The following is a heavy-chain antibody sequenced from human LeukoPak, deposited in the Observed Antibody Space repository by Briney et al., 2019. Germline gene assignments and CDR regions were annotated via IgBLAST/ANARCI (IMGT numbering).Heavy chain of an antibody. J-gene: IGHJ5*02. CDR2: ISAYNGNT. V-gene: IGHV1-18*01. CDR3: ARDSLLNYYDSSGYQDT. CDR1: GYTFTSYG. Sequence: ASVKVSCKASGYTFTSYGISWVRQAPGQGLEWMGWISAYNGNTNYAQKLQGRVTMTTDTSTSTAYMELRSLRSDDTAVYYCARDSLLNYYDSSGYQDTWGQGTLVTVSS. D-gene: IGHD3-22*01.